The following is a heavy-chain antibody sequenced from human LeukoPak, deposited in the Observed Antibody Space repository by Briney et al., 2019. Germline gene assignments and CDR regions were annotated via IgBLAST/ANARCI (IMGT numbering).Heavy chain of an antibody. Sequence: GGSLRLSCAASGFTFSSYAMSWVRQAPGKGLEWVSAIRGSGGSTYYADSVKGRFTISRDNAKNSLYLQMNSLRAEDTAVYYCARLNTHYYGSGSYFPRYYFDHWAREPWSPSPQ. V-gene: IGHV3-23*01. CDR3: ARLNTHYYGSGSYFPRYYFDH. J-gene: IGHJ4*02. CDR2: IRGSGGST. D-gene: IGHD3-10*01. CDR1: GFTFSSYA.